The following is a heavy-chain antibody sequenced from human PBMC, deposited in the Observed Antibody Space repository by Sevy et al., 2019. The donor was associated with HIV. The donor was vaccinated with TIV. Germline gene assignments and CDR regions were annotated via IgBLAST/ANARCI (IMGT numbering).Heavy chain of an antibody. CDR3: ARGRKTTQEWLEELDYYYGMDV. Sequence: GGSLGLSCAASGFTFSTYDMHWVRQAPGKGLEGVAYIRYDGSNKYYGDSVRGRFTISRDNSKSRLYVQLNSLRAEDTAVYYCARGRKTTQEWLEELDYYYGMDVWGQGTSVTVSS. CDR2: IRYDGSNK. D-gene: IGHD2-8*01. J-gene: IGHJ6*02. V-gene: IGHV3-30*02. CDR1: GFTFSTYD.